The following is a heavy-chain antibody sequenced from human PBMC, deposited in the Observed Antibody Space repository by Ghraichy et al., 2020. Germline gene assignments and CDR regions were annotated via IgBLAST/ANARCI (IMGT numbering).Heavy chain of an antibody. J-gene: IGHJ1*01. D-gene: IGHD3-3*01. V-gene: IGHV3-23*01. Sequence: GGSLRLSCAASGFTFSSYAMSWVRQAPGKGLEWVSAISGSGGSTYYADSVKGRFTISRDNSKNTLYLQMNSLRAEDTAVYYCAKDHVTIFGVVRGYFQHWGQGTLVTVSS. CDR1: GFTFSSYA. CDR3: AKDHVTIFGVVRGYFQH. CDR2: ISGSGGST.